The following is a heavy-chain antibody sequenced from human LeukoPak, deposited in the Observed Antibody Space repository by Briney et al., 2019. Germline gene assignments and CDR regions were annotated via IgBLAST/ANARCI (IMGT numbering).Heavy chain of an antibody. V-gene: IGHV3-23*01. CDR3: ATPQTIESGQLDY. CDR1: GFTFSSYG. D-gene: IGHD3-3*01. J-gene: IGHJ4*02. CDR2: ISGSGGST. Sequence: HPGGSLRLSCAASGFTFSSYGMRWVRQAPGKGLEWVSAISGSGGSTYYADSVKGRFTISRDNSKNTLYLQMNSLRAEDTAVYYCATPQTIESGQLDYWGQGTLVTVSS.